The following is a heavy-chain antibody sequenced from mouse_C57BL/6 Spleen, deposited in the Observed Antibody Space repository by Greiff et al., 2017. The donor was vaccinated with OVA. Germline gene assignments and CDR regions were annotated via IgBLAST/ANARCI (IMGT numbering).Heavy chain of an antibody. D-gene: IGHD1-1*01. CDR3: ATPYGSSYDWYFDV. Sequence: DVKLVESGGGLVKPGGSLKLSCAASGFTFSSYAMSWVRQTPEKRLEWVATISDGGSYTYYPDNVKGRFTISRDNAKNNLYLQMSHLKAEDTAMYYCATPYGSSYDWYFDVWGTGTTVTVSS. CDR2: ISDGGSYT. J-gene: IGHJ1*03. V-gene: IGHV5-4*03. CDR1: GFTFSSYA.